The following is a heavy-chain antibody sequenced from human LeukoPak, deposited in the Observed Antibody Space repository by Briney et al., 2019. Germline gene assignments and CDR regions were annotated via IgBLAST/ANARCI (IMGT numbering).Heavy chain of an antibody. CDR3: AKDYDSSGWYGGDY. CDR1: GFTFSSYG. D-gene: IGHD6-19*01. Sequence: GGSLRLSCAASGFTFSSYGMHWVRQAPGKGLEWVALISYDGNNKYYADSAKGRFTISRDNSKNTLYLQMNSLRAEDTAVYYCAKDYDSSGWYGGDYWGQGTLVTVSS. CDR2: ISYDGNNK. V-gene: IGHV3-30*18. J-gene: IGHJ4*02.